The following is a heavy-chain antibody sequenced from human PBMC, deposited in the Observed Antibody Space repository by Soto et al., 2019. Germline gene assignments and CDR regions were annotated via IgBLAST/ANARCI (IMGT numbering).Heavy chain of an antibody. CDR2: INLNSGGT. Sequence: ASVKVSCKASGYTFTDYYMHWVRQAPGQGLEWVGWINLNSGGTKSAQRFQGRVTMTRDTSISTAYMELSSLESDDTAVYYCARGGGSGYSYERGKGTLVTVSS. CDR3: ARGGGSGYSYE. D-gene: IGHD3-22*01. V-gene: IGHV1-2*02. J-gene: IGHJ4*02. CDR1: GYTFTDYY.